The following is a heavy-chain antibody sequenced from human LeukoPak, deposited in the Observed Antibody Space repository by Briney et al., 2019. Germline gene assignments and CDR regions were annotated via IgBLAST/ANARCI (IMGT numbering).Heavy chain of an antibody. J-gene: IGHJ4*02. D-gene: IGHD4-17*01. CDR2: IWYDGSNK. Sequence: GGSLTLTCATSGFTFRSNGMHCVRQAPGKGLEWVAVIWYDGSNKYYADSVKGRFTISRDNSKNTLYLQMNSLRAEDTAVYSCAREAVTTPSFDYWGQGTLVTVSS. CDR1: GFTFRSNG. CDR3: AREAVTTPSFDY. V-gene: IGHV3-33*01.